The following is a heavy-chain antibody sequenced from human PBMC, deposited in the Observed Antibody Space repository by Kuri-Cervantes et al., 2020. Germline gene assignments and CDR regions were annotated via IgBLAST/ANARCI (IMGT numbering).Heavy chain of an antibody. CDR3: ARHEYGDFYFDY. J-gene: IGHJ4*02. D-gene: IGHD4-17*01. CDR2: IGGSSSTTT. Sequence: GGSLRLSCVASGFSFIGYSMNWIRQAPGKGLKWVSYIGGSSSTTTYYADSVKGRFTISRDNAKNTLYLQMNSLRAEDTAVYYCARHEYGDFYFDYWGQGTLVTVSS. CDR1: GFSFIGYS. V-gene: IGHV3-48*04.